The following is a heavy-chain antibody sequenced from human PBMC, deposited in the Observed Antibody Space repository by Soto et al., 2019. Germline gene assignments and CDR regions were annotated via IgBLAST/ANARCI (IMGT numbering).Heavy chain of an antibody. CDR2: ISYDGSNK. J-gene: IGHJ6*02. CDR3: ARDRGYCSSTSCYPDV. D-gene: IGHD2-2*03. Sequence: GGSLRLSCAASGFTFSSYAMHWVRQAPGKGLEWVAVISYDGSNKYYADSVKGRFTISRDNSKNTLYLQMNSLRAEDTAVYYCARDRGYCSSTSCYPDVWGQGTTVTVSS. CDR1: GFTFSSYA. V-gene: IGHV3-30-3*01.